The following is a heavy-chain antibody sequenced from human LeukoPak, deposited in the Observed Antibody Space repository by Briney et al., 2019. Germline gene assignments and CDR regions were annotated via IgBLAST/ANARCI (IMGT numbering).Heavy chain of an antibody. CDR2: ISAYNGNT. Sequence: ASVKVSCKASGYTFTSYGISWVRQAPGQGLEWMGWISAYNGNTNYAQKLQGRVTMTTDTSTSTAYMEVRSLRSDDTAVYCCARLSYCDILTGYYKGHSLFDYWGQGTLVTVSS. V-gene: IGHV1-18*01. CDR1: GYTFTSYG. D-gene: IGHD3-9*01. CDR3: ARLSYCDILTGYYKGHSLFDY. J-gene: IGHJ4*02.